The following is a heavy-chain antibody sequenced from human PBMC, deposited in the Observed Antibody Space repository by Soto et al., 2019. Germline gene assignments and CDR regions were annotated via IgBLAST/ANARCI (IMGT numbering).Heavy chain of an antibody. Sequence: QVQLVESGGGVVQPGRSLRLSCAASGFTFSHYGIHWVRQAPGQGLEWLAVISYDGSNKHYADSVKGRFTVSRDNSKNTLYLQMNILRAEDTAVYFCARYSGKYQGPIDYWGQGTLVTVSS. CDR3: ARYSGKYQGPIDY. D-gene: IGHD1-26*01. V-gene: IGHV3-30*03. CDR1: GFTFSHYG. J-gene: IGHJ4*02. CDR2: ISYDGSNK.